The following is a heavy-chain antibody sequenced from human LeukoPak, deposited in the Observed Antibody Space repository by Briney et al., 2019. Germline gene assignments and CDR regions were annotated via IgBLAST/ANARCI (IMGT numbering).Heavy chain of an antibody. V-gene: IGHV4-34*01. CDR1: GGSFGGYY. D-gene: IGHD3-16*02. J-gene: IGHJ4*02. CDR2: INHSGST. Sequence: PSETLSLTCAVYGGSFGGYYWSWIRQPPGKGLEWIGEINHSGSTNYNPSLKSRVTISVATSKNQFSLKLSSVTAADTAVYYCARESRLGELSANSDYWGQGTLVTVSS. CDR3: ARESRLGELSANSDY.